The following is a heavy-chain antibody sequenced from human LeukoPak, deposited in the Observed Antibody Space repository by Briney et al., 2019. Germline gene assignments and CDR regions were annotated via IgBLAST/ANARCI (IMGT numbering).Heavy chain of an antibody. CDR3: ARFNCDSSSYYMDV. D-gene: IGHD3-22*01. Sequence: PSETLSLTCTVSGGSISSYYWSWIRQPPGKGLEWIGYINYSGNTNYNPSLKSRVTISIDTSKNQVSLKLSSVTAADTAVYYCARFNCDSSSYYMDVWGKGTTVTVSS. J-gene: IGHJ6*03. V-gene: IGHV4-59*01. CDR1: GGSISSYY. CDR2: INYSGNT.